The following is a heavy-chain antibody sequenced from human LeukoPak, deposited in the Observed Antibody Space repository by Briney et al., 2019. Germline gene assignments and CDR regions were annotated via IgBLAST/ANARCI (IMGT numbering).Heavy chain of an antibody. V-gene: IGHV1-46*01. Sequence: GAAVKVSCKASGYTFTSYYIHWVRQAPGQGREWMGITNPSGGSTSYEEKFQGRVTMTRDTSTSTVYMELSSLRFEDTAVYYCAREVAAPGTGLDYWGQGTLVTVSS. CDR3: AREVAAPGTGLDY. CDR2: TNPSGGST. D-gene: IGHD6-13*01. CDR1: GYTFTSYY. J-gene: IGHJ4*02.